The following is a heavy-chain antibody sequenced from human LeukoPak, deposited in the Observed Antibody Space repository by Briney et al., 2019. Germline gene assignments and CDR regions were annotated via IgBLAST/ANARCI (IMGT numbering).Heavy chain of an antibody. CDR2: IKQDGSEK. V-gene: IGHV3-7*03. Sequence: GGSLRLSCAPSGFTSSSYWMSWVRQAPGKGLEWVANIKQDGSEKYYVDSVKGRFTISRDNAKNSLYLQMNRLRAEDTAVYYCARKAYGLDVWGKGTTVTVSS. CDR1: GFTSSSYW. J-gene: IGHJ6*04. CDR3: ARKAYGLDV.